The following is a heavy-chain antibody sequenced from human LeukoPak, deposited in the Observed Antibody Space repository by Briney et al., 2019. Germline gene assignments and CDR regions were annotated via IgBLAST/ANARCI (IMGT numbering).Heavy chain of an antibody. D-gene: IGHD3-22*01. CDR1: GFIFSAHG. V-gene: IGHV3-33*06. CDR3: AKRGVVIRVILVGFHKEAYYFDS. Sequence: GGSLRLSCEGSGFIFSAHGIHWVRQAPGKGLEWVAVIWYDGSNKYYADSVKGRFTISRDNSKNTLYLQMNSLRAEDTAVYYCAKRGVVIRVILVGFHKEAYYFDSWGQGALVTVSS. CDR2: IWYDGSNK. J-gene: IGHJ4*02.